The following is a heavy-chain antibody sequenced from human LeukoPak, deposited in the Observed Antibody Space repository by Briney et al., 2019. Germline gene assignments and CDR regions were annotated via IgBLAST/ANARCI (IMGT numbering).Heavy chain of an antibody. V-gene: IGHV4-30-2*01. CDR2: IYHSGST. J-gene: IGHJ4*02. CDR1: GGSISSGGYY. CDR3: ARREGWLPFDY. D-gene: IGHD5-12*01. Sequence: PSETLSLTCTVSGGSISSGGYYWSWIRQPPGKGLEWIGYIYHSGSTYYNPSLKSRVTISVDRSKNQFSLKLSSVTAADTAVYYCARREGWLPFDYWGQGTLVTVSS.